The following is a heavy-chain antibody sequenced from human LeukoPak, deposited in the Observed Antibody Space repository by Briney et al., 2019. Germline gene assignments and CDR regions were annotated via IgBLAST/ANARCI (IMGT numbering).Heavy chain of an antibody. Sequence: GESLKISCKGSGYSFTSYWIGWVRQMPGKGLEWMGIIYPGDSDTRYSPSFQGQVTISADKSISTAYLQWSSLKASDTAVYYCARRNGLGYCSGGSCYSYGMDVWGQGTTVTVSS. D-gene: IGHD2-15*01. J-gene: IGHJ6*02. CDR3: ARRNGLGYCSGGSCYSYGMDV. CDR1: GYSFTSYW. CDR2: IYPGDSDT. V-gene: IGHV5-51*01.